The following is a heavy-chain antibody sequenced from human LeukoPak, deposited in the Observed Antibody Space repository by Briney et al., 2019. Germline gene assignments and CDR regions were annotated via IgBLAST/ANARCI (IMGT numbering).Heavy chain of an antibody. V-gene: IGHV4-39*07. CDR1: GGSISSSNYY. D-gene: IGHD6-6*01. Sequence: PSETLSLTCTVSGGSISSSNYYWGWIRQPPGKGLEWIGGIFYSGSTYYNPSLKSRITISVDTSKNQFSLKLSSVTAADTAVYFCARDWGVEAHPGYMDVWGKGTTVTVSS. CDR2: IFYSGST. J-gene: IGHJ6*03. CDR3: ARDWGVEAHPGYMDV.